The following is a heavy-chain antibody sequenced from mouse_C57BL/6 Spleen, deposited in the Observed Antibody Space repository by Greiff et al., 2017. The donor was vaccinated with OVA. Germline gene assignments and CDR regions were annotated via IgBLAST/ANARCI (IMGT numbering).Heavy chain of an antibody. D-gene: IGHD1-1*01. V-gene: IGHV1-47*01. CDR1: GYTFTTYP. CDR2: FHPYNDDT. CDR3: ARGDYYGSSLFAY. J-gene: IGHJ3*01. Sequence: VKLVESGAELVKPGASVKMSCKASGYTFTTYPIEWMKQNHGKSLEWIGNFHPYNDDTKYNEKFKGKATLTVEKSSSTVYLELSRLTSDDSAVYYCARGDYYGSSLFAYWGQGTLVTVSA.